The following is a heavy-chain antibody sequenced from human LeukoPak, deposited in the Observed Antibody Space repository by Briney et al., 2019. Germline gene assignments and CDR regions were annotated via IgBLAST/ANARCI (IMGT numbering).Heavy chain of an antibody. J-gene: IGHJ4*02. D-gene: IGHD6-19*01. CDR2: INPSGGST. CDR3: AREGQQWLDDY. CDR1: GYTFTSYY. V-gene: IGHV1-46*01. Sequence: ASVKVSCKASGYTFTSYYMHWVRQAPGQGLEWMGIINPSGGSTSYAQKFQGRVTMTRDMSTSTVYMELSSLGSEDTAVYYCAREGQQWLDDYWGQGTLVTVSS.